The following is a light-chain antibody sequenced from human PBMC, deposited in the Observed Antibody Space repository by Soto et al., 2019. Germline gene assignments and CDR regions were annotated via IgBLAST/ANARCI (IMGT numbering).Light chain of an antibody. Sequence: QSALTQPRSVSGSPGQSVSISCTGTSSDVGVYNYVSWYQQHPGKAPKVMIYDVSKRPSWVPDRFSGSKSGNTASLTISGLQSEDEADYYCCSYAGRYTYVFGTGTKVTVL. CDR3: CSYAGRYTYV. CDR1: SSDVGVYNY. CDR2: DVS. J-gene: IGLJ1*01. V-gene: IGLV2-11*01.